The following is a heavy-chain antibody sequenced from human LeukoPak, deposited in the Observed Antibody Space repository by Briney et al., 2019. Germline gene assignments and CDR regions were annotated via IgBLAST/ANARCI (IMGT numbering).Heavy chain of an antibody. CDR2: IYSGGST. CDR1: GFTFTTYG. V-gene: IGHV3-53*01. Sequence: GGSLRLSCAASGFTFTTYGMSWVRQAPGKGLEWVSVIYSGGSTYYADSVKGRFTISRDNSKNTLYLQMNSLRAEDTAVYYCARGRTDYWGQGTLVTVSS. CDR3: ARGRTDY. J-gene: IGHJ4*02.